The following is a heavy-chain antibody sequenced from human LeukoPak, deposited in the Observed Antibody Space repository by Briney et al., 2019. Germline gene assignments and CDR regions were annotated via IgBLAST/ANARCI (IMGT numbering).Heavy chain of an antibody. J-gene: IGHJ4*02. CDR2: MNPNSGNT. CDR3: ARRIAARRHDYFDH. CDR1: GYTFTSYD. Sequence: ASVKVSCKASGYTFTSYDINWVRQATGQGLEWMGWMNPNSGNTGYAQKFQGRVTITRNTSISTAYMELSSLRSEDTAVYYCARRIAARRHDYFDHWGQGTLVTVSS. V-gene: IGHV1-8*03. D-gene: IGHD6-6*01.